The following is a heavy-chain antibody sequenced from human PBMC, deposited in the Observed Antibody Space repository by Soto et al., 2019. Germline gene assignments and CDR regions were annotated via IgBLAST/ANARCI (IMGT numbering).Heavy chain of an antibody. CDR2: IIPIFGTA. D-gene: IGHD2-15*01. CDR1: GGTFSSYA. CDR3: AGSGVVVVAATLPDY. J-gene: IGHJ4*02. V-gene: IGHV1-69*13. Sequence: ASVKVSCKACGGTFSSYAISWVRQAPGQGLEWMGGIIPIFGTANYAQKFQGRVTITADESTSTAYMELSSLRSEDTAVYYCAGSGVVVVAATLPDYWGQGTLVTVSS.